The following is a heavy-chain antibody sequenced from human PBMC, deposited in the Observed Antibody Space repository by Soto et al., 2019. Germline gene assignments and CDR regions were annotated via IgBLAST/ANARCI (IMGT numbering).Heavy chain of an antibody. V-gene: IGHV1-8*01. CDR2: VNPNSGDT. D-gene: IGHD3-10*01. J-gene: IGHJ6*03. CDR3: ARGWAGSRVPFLIYYMDV. Sequence: QAQLVQSGAEVKKPGASVKVSCEASGYTFTSYDINWVRQATGQGLEWMGWVNPNSGDTGYAQKFQDRVSMTRDSATRTFYMELRSLRFDDTAIYYCARGWAGSRVPFLIYYMDVWGKGTKVTVSS. CDR1: GYTFTSYD.